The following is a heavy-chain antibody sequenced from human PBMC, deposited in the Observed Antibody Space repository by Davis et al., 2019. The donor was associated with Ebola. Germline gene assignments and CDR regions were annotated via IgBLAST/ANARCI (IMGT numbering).Heavy chain of an antibody. CDR1: GFTFSSYA. Sequence: GESLKISCAASGFTFSSYAMHWVRQAPGKGLEWVAVISYDGSNKYYADSVKGRFTISRDNSKNTLYLQMNSLRAEDTAVYYCARDLGRRIVVVHTTGGFDYWGQGTLVTVSS. CDR2: ISYDGSNK. D-gene: IGHD3-22*01. CDR3: ARDLGRRIVVVHTTGGFDY. J-gene: IGHJ4*02. V-gene: IGHV3-30-3*01.